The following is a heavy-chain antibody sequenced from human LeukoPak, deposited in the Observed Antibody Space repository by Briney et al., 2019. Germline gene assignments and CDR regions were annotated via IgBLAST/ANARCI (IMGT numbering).Heavy chain of an antibody. D-gene: IGHD2-2*01. V-gene: IGHV5-51*01. J-gene: IGHJ3*02. CDR2: IYPGDSDT. CDR1: GYSFTSYW. Sequence: KVGESLKISCKGSGYSFTSYWIGWVRQMPGKGLEWMGIIYPGDSDTRYSPSFQGQVTISADKSISTAYLQWSSLKASDTAMYYCARGFLGYCSSTSCSTYDAFDIWGQGTMVTVSS. CDR3: ARGFLGYCSSTSCSTYDAFDI.